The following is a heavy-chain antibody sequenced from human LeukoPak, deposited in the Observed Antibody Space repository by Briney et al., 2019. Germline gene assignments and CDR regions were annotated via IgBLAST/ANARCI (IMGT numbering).Heavy chain of an antibody. CDR2: INSDGSST. CDR3: ARDWYYDILAGYYPTYTFDY. CDR1: GFTFSSYW. V-gene: IGHV3-74*01. J-gene: IGHJ4*02. Sequence: PGGSLRLSCAASGFTFSSYWMHWVRQAPGKGLVWVSRINSDGSSTSYADSVKGRFTISRDNAKNSLYLQMNSLRAEDTAVYYCARDWYYDILAGYYPTYTFDYWGQGTLVTVSS. D-gene: IGHD3-9*01.